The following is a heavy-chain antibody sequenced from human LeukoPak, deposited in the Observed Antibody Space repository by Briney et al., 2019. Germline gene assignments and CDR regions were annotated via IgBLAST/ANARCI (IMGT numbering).Heavy chain of an antibody. V-gene: IGHV4-39*07. CDR1: GGSISSSSYY. D-gene: IGHD6-19*01. CDR2: IYYSGST. J-gene: IGHJ3*02. Sequence: PSETLSLTCTVSGGSISSSSYYWGWIRQPPGKGLEWIGSIYYSGSTYYNPSLKSRVTISVDTSKNQFSLKLSSVTAADTAVYYCARDYHSGWYRWGADAFDIWGQGTMVTVSS. CDR3: ARDYHSGWYRWGADAFDI.